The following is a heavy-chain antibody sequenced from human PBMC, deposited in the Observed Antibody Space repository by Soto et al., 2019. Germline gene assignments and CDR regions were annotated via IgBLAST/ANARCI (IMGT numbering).Heavy chain of an antibody. Sequence: ASVKVSCKASGGTFSSYAISWVRQAPGQGLEWMGGIIPIFGTANYAQKFQGRVTITADESTSTAYMELSSLRSEDTAVYYCARDRRIAARRRGVYFDYWGQGTLVTVSS. CDR3: ARDRRIAARRRGVYFDY. CDR2: IIPIFGTA. V-gene: IGHV1-69*13. D-gene: IGHD6-6*01. CDR1: GGTFSSYA. J-gene: IGHJ4*02.